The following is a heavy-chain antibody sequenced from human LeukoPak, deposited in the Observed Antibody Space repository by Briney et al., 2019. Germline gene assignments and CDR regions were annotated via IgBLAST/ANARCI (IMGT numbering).Heavy chain of an antibody. D-gene: IGHD3-10*01. CDR1: GGSISSSSYY. J-gene: IGHJ5*02. V-gene: IGHV4-39*07. Sequence: PSETLSLTCTVSGGSISSSSYYWGWIRQPPGKGLEWIGEINHSGSTNYNPSLKSRVTISVDTSKNQFSLKLSSVTAADTAVYYCAGYRSRLLWFGDWFDPWGQGTLVTVSS. CDR2: INHSGST. CDR3: AGYRSRLLWFGDWFDP.